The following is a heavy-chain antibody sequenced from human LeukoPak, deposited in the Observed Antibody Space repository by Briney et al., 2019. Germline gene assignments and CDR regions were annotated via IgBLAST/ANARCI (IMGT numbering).Heavy chain of an antibody. V-gene: IGHV4-39*01. CDR1: GGSISSSSYY. CDR3: ARQSGTYYYDTSGYLRFDY. J-gene: IGHJ4*02. D-gene: IGHD3-22*01. CDR2: IFYSGST. Sequence: SETLSLTCTVSGGSISSSSYYWGWIRQPPGKGLEWIGSIFYSGSTYYNPSLKSRVTISVDTSKNQFSLKVGSVTAADTAVYYCARQSGTYYYDTSGYLRFDYWGQGTLVTVSS.